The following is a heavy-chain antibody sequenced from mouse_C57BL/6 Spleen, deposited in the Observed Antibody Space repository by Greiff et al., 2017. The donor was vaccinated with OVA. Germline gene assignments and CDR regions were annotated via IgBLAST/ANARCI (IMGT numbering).Heavy chain of an antibody. CDR2: ISDGGSYT. CDR3: ARDRGLLEDWYFDV. V-gene: IGHV5-4*01. D-gene: IGHD2-3*01. CDR1: GFTFSSYA. J-gene: IGHJ1*03. Sequence: EVQGVESGGGLVKPGGSLKLSCAASGFTFSSYAMSWVRQTPEKRLEWVATISDGGSYTYYPDNVKGRFTISRDNAKNNLYLQMSHLKSEDTAMYYCARDRGLLEDWYFDVWGTGTTVTVSS.